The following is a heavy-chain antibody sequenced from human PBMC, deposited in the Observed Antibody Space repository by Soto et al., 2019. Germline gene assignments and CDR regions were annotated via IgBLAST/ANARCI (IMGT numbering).Heavy chain of an antibody. CDR2: IIPIFGTA. Sequence: QVQLVQSGAEVKKPGSSVKVSCKASGGTFSSYAISWVRQAPGQGLEWMGGIIPIFGTANYAQKFQGSVTITADESTSPAYMELSSLRSEDTAVYYCASVSYSSSSYYYYYCMDVWGQGTTVTVSS. J-gene: IGHJ6*02. D-gene: IGHD6-13*01. V-gene: IGHV1-69*01. CDR3: ASVSYSSSSYYYYYCMDV. CDR1: GGTFSSYA.